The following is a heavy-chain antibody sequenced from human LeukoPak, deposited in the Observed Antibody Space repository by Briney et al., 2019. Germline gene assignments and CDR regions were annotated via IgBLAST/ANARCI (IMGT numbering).Heavy chain of an antibody. CDR1: GGSISSYY. D-gene: IGHD4-17*01. CDR2: IYYSGST. J-gene: IGHJ6*02. Sequence: PSETLSLTCTVSGGSISSYYWSWIRQPPGKGLEWIGYIYYSGSTNYNPSLKSRVTISVDTSKNQFSLKLSSVTAADTAVYYCARDLNDYGAHGRGMDVWGQGTTVTVSS. V-gene: IGHV4-59*01. CDR3: ARDLNDYGAHGRGMDV.